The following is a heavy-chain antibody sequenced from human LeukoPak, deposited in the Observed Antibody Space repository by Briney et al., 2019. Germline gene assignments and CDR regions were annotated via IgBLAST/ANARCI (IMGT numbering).Heavy chain of an antibody. J-gene: IGHJ4*02. V-gene: IGHV3-21*01. D-gene: IGHD3/OR15-3a*01. CDR1: GFTFSNYS. CDR3: VRLIMISPRYIDY. Sequence: PGGSLRLSCAASGFTFSNYSMSWVRQAPGKGLEWVSSISSSSIYIYYADSVKGRFTISRDNAKNSLYLQMNSLRAEDTAVYYCVRLIMISPRYIDYWGQGTLVTVSS. CDR2: ISSSSIYI.